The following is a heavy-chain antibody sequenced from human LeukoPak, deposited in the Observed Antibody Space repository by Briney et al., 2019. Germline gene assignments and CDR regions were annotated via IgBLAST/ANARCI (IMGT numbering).Heavy chain of an antibody. D-gene: IGHD2-21*01. CDR3: ARHADCGTFPLDY. Sequence: SETLSLTCTVSGASFSSSTYYWGWIRQPPGKGLEWIGCIYYSGTTKYNPSLKSRVTISIDTSKNQFSLKVSSVTAADTAVYYCARHADCGTFPLDYWGQGSLVTVSS. V-gene: IGHV4-39*01. J-gene: IGHJ4*02. CDR2: IYYSGTT. CDR1: GASFSSSTYY.